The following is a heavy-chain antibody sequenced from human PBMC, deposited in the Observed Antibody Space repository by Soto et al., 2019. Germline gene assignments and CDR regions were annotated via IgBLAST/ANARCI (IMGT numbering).Heavy chain of an antibody. CDR2: INHSGST. J-gene: IGHJ4*02. CDR1: GGSFSGYY. D-gene: IGHD6-13*01. CDR3: ARGQVSSSWYGGFDY. V-gene: IGHV4-34*01. Sequence: SETLSLTCAVYGGSFSGYYWSWTRQPPGKGLEWIGEINHSGSTNYNPSLKSRVTISVDTSKNQFSLKLSSVTAADTAVYYCARGQVSSSWYGGFDYWGQGTLVTVSS.